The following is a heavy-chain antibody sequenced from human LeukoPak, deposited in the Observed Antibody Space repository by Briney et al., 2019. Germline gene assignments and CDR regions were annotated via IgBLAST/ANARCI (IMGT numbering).Heavy chain of an antibody. CDR2: ISGSGGSK. D-gene: IGHD3-9*01. CDR3: AKGTTYYDILTGYGYPYYFDY. CDR1: GFAFSKYA. Sequence: GGSLRLSCAASGFAFSKYAMSWVRQAPRKGLECVSAISGSGGSKYYADSVKGRFTISRDNSKNTLYVQMNSLRAEDTATYYCAKGTTYYDILTGYGYPYYFDYWGQGTLVTVSS. J-gene: IGHJ4*02. V-gene: IGHV3-23*01.